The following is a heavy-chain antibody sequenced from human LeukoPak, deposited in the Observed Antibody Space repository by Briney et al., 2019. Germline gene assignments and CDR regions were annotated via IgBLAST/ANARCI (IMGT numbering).Heavy chain of an antibody. CDR2: IKQDGSEK. CDR3: ARVSTFGYIDY. D-gene: IGHD3-16*01. Sequence: GGSLRLSCAASGFTFSSYWMSWVRQAPGKGLEWVANIKQDGSEKYYVDSVKGRFTISRDNSKNTLYLQMNSLRAEDTAVYYCARVSTFGYIDYWGQGTLVTVSS. J-gene: IGHJ4*02. CDR1: GFTFSSYW. V-gene: IGHV3-7*01.